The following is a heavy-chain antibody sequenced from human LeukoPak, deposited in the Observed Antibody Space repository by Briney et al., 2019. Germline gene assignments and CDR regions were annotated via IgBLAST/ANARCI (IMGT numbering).Heavy chain of an antibody. V-gene: IGHV1-18*01. D-gene: IGHD3-9*01. J-gene: IGHJ6*02. CDR3: ARDSPVGYYDILAGYLYYYYYYGMDV. CDR2: ISAYNGNT. CDR1: GYTFTSYG. Sequence: ASVKVSCKASGYTFTSYGISWVRQAPGQGLEWMGWISAYNGNTNYAQKLQGRVTMTTDTSTSTAYMELRSPRSDDTAVYYCARDSPVGYYDILAGYLYYYYYYGMDVWGQGTTVTVSS.